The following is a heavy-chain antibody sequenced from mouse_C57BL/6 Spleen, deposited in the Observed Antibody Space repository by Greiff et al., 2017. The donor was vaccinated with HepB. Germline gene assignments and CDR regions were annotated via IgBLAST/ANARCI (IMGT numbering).Heavy chain of an antibody. CDR1: GYTFTSYG. Sequence: QVQLQQSGAELARPGASVKLSCKASGYTFTSYGISWVKQRTGQGLEWIGEIYPRSGNTYYNEKFKGKATLTADKSSSTAYMELRSLTSEDSAVYFCARCYYDYSFDYWGQGTTLTVSS. J-gene: IGHJ2*01. D-gene: IGHD2-4*01. CDR3: ARCYYDYSFDY. V-gene: IGHV1-81*01. CDR2: IYPRSGNT.